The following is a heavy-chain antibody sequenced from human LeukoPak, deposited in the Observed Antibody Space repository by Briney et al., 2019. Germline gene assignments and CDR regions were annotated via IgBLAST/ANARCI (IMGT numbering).Heavy chain of an antibody. J-gene: IGHJ4*02. D-gene: IGHD6-13*01. CDR3: ARGDRSSWFNFDY. Sequence: SETLSLTCAVYGGSFSGYYWSWIRQPPGKGLEWIGETNHSGSTNYNPSLKSRVTISVDTSKNQFSLKLSSVTAADTAVYYCARGDRSSWFNFDYWGQGTLVTVSS. CDR1: GGSFSGYY. CDR2: TNHSGST. V-gene: IGHV4-34*01.